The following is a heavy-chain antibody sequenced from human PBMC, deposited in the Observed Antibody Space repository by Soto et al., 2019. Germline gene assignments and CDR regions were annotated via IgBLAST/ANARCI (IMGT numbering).Heavy chain of an antibody. CDR2: ISTYSGDT. CDR3: ARHHGPTTSENWFDT. Sequence: QVHLVQSGVEVKTPGASVKVSCQASGYTFFTYDISWVRQAPGQGLEWMGWISTYSGDTKYAQKFQGRVTMTTDTATTTAYLELRSLRSYDTAVYYCARHHGPTTSENWFDTWGQGTMVTVSS. CDR1: GYTFFTYD. D-gene: IGHD5-12*01. V-gene: IGHV1-18*01. J-gene: IGHJ5*02.